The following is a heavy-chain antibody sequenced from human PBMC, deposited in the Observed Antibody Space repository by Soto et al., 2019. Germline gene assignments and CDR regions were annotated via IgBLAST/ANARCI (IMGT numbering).Heavy chain of an antibody. CDR2: IYYSGST. CDR1: GGSISSYY. D-gene: IGHD2-8*01. Sequence: SETLSLTCTVSGGSISSYYWSWIRQPPGKGLEWIGYIYYSGSTNYNPSLKSRVTISADTSKNQFSLKLSSVTAADTAIYYCGETKQCLALYYGGRGAVLPVSS. V-gene: IGHV4-59*08. J-gene: IGHJ1*01. CDR3: GETKQCLALYY.